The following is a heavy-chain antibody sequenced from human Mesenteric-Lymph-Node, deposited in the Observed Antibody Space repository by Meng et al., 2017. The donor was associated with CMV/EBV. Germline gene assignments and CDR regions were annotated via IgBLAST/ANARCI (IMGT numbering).Heavy chain of an antibody. CDR1: GFTFSEHL. CDR2: ISGSGGST. Sequence: GESLKISCAASGFTFSEHLMDWVRQAPGKGLEWVSAISGSGGSTYYADSVKGRFTISRDNSKNTLYLQMNSLRAEDTAVYYCAKDRRYCSGGSCYPTYYYGMDVWGQGTTVTVSS. CDR3: AKDRRYCSGGSCYPTYYYGMDV. V-gene: IGHV3-23*01. J-gene: IGHJ6*02. D-gene: IGHD2-15*01.